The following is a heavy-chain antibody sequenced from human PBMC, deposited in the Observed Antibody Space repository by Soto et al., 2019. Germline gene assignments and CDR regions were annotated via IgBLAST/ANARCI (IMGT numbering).Heavy chain of an antibody. CDR2: INHSGST. CDR3: ACRIAAAGAYYYGMDV. J-gene: IGHJ6*02. Sequence: SETLSLTCAVYGGSFSGYYWSWIRQPPGKGLEWIGEINHSGSTNYNPSLKSRVTISVDTSKNQFSLKLSSVTAADTAVYYCACRIAAAGAYYYGMDVWGQRTTVTVSS. D-gene: IGHD6-13*01. V-gene: IGHV4-34*01. CDR1: GGSFSGYY.